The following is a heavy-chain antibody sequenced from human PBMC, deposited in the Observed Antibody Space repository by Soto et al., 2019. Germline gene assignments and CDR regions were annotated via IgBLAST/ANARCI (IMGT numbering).Heavy chain of an antibody. Sequence: SETLSLTCAVYGGSFSGYYWSWIRQPPGKGLEWIGEINHSGSTNYNPSLKSRVTISVDTSKNQFSLKLSSVTAADTAVYYCARGHRIPYYFDYWGQGTTDTVSS. V-gene: IGHV4-34*01. CDR2: INHSGST. CDR1: GGSFSGYY. D-gene: IGHD2-2*02. J-gene: IGHJ4*02. CDR3: ARGHRIPYYFDY.